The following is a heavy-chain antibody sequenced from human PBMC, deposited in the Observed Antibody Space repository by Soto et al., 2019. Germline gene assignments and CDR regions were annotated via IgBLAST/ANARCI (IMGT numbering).Heavy chain of an antibody. CDR3: AKGGNVWQLKYSGMAV. CDR2: ISSSSSTI. J-gene: IGHJ6*02. V-gene: IGHV3-48*02. CDR1: GFTFSSYS. D-gene: IGHD6-13*01. Sequence: GGSLGLSCAASGFTFSSYSMNWVRQAPGKGLAWVSYISSSSSTIYYADSVKGRFTISRDNAKNSLYLKMNSLRDEDRAVYYCAKGGNVWQLKYSGMAVWGQGTTVPVSS.